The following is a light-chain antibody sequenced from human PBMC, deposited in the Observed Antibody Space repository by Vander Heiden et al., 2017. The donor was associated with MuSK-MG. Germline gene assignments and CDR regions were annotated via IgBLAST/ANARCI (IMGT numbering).Light chain of an antibody. CDR2: DAS. CDR3: LQYNGYAGT. Sequence: DIQMTQSPSTLSASVGDRVTITCRASQSISSWLAWYQQNPGKAPKLLIYDASSLESGVPSRFRGSGSGTEFTLTMSSLQPDDFATYYCLQYNGYAGTFRYGVKVEIK. V-gene: IGKV1-5*01. J-gene: IGKJ1*01. CDR1: QSISSW.